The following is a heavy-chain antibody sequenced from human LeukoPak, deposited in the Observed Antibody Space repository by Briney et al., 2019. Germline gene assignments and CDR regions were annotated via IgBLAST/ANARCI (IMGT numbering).Heavy chain of an antibody. V-gene: IGHV3-30-3*01. CDR1: GFTFSSYA. CDR3: ARDGPIHFTMIVVGSFDY. Sequence: PGGSPRLSCAASGFTFSSYAMHWVRQAPGKGLEWVAVISYDGSNKYYADSVKGRFTISRDNSKNTLYLQMNSLRAEDTAVYYCARDGPIHFTMIVVGSFDYWGQGTLVTVSS. J-gene: IGHJ4*02. CDR2: ISYDGSNK. D-gene: IGHD3-22*01.